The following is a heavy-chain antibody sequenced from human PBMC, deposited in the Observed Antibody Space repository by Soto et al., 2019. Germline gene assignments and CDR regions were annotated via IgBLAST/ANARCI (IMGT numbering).Heavy chain of an antibody. J-gene: IGHJ5*02. CDR2: IYYSGST. Sequence: QVQLQESGPGLVKPSQTLSLTCTVSGVSISSGGYYWNWIRQHPGKGLEWIGYIYYSGSTYYNPSLKSRVSISVDPSKNHFSLKLTSVTAAATAVYYCARSVFPWGRGTLVTVSS. V-gene: IGHV4-31*03. CDR1: GVSISSGGYY. CDR3: ARSVFP.